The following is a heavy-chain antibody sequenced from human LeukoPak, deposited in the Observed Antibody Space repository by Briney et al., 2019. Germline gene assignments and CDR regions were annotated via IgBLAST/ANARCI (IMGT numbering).Heavy chain of an antibody. CDR1: GGSISSSSYY. D-gene: IGHD6-13*01. J-gene: IGHJ4*02. V-gene: IGHV4-39*01. CDR2: IYYSGST. CDR3: ARMVPEYSSSWDGLFDY. Sequence: SETLSLTCTVSGGSISSSSYYWGWIRQPPGKGLEWIGSIYYSGSTYYNPSLKSRFTISVDTSQNQFSLKLSSVTAADTAVYYCARMVPEYSSSWDGLFDYWGQGTLVTVSS.